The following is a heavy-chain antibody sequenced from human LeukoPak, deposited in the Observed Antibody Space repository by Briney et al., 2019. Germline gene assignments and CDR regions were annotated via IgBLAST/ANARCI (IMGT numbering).Heavy chain of an antibody. D-gene: IGHD1-26*01. CDR1: DGSSNDYY. CDR3: ARLTVGTNWFDP. CDR2: IYYSGST. V-gene: IGHV4-34*01. J-gene: IGHJ5*02. Sequence: SETLSLTCAVYDGSSNDYYWNWIRQPPGKGQEWIGSIYYSGSTYYNPSLKSRVTISVDTSKNQFSLKLSSVTAADTAVYYCARLTVGTNWFDPWGQGTLVTVSS.